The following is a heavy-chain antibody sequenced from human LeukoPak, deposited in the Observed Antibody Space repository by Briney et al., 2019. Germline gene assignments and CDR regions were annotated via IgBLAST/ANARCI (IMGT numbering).Heavy chain of an antibody. V-gene: IGHV3-53*01. D-gene: IGHD6-13*01. J-gene: IGHJ5*02. CDR3: ARDAPQVPAAGVLAS. CDR1: GFTVSDNY. CDR2: MYSRGDT. Sequence: GGSLRLSCAASGFTVSDNYMSWVRQAPGKGLGWVSVMYSRGDTYYANSVKGRFTFSRDISKNTLYLQMNGLRTEDTAMYYCARDAPQVPAAGVLASWGQGTLVTVSS.